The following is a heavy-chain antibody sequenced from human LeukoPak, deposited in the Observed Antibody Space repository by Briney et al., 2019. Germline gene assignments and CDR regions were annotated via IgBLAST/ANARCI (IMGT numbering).Heavy chain of an antibody. D-gene: IGHD3-10*01. J-gene: IGHJ4*02. CDR3: AKDPVLQVRGFFDY. V-gene: IGHV3-7*03. CDR2: IKQDGSEK. CDR1: GVTFSSYW. Sequence: GGALRLSCAASGVTFSSYWMCWVRQAPGKGLGWVANIKQDGSEKYYVDSVKGRFTISRDNAKNSLYLQMNSLRAEETAVYYCAKDPVLQVRGFFDYWGQGTLVTVSS.